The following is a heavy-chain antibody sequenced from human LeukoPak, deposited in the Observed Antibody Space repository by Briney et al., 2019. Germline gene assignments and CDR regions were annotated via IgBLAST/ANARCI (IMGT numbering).Heavy chain of an antibody. Sequence: GGSLRLSCAASGFTVSSNYMSWVRQAPGKGLEWVSVIYSGGSTYYADSVKGRSTISRDNSKNTLYLQMNSLRAEDTAVYYCAVRGGGVVSDYWGQGTLVTVSS. CDR2: IYSGGST. V-gene: IGHV3-53*01. CDR3: AVRGGGVVSDY. D-gene: IGHD3-10*01. J-gene: IGHJ4*02. CDR1: GFTVSSNY.